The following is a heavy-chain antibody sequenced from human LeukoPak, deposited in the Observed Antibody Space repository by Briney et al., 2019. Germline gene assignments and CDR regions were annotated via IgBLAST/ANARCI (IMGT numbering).Heavy chain of an antibody. CDR3: TRDRGYGSGYPFDR. CDR1: EFTFSDYY. D-gene: IGHD3-22*01. Sequence: SGGSLRLSCGASEFTFSDYYMSWIRQAPGKGLEWVSYIDGGGTITYYADSARGRFTISRDNAKNSLYLQMSNLRPEDTAVYYWTRDRGYGSGYPFDRGGQGTLVTVSS. J-gene: IGHJ4*01. CDR2: IDGGGTIT. V-gene: IGHV3-11*04.